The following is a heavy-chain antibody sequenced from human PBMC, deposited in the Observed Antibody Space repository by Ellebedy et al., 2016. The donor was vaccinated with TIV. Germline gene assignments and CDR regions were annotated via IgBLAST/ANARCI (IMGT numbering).Heavy chain of an antibody. CDR1: GGSIRTYY. V-gene: IGHV4-59*08. D-gene: IGHD3-10*01. J-gene: IGHJ4*02. CDR3: VGEFFGGWRFDF. Sequence: SETLSLTCTVSGGSIRTYYWSWIRQTPGKGLEWIAYIDYSGSTIYNPSLKSRITMSVDTSKNQFSLMLSSATAADTAVYYCVGEFFGGWRFDFWGLGTLVTVSS. CDR2: IDYSGST.